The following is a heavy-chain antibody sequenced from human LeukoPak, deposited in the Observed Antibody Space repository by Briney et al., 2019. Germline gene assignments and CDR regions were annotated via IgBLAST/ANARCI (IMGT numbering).Heavy chain of an antibody. Sequence: PGGSLRLSCAASGFTFSSYGMLWVRQAPGKALEWVAVISYDGSNKYYADSVKGRFTISRDNSKNTLYLQMNSLRAEDTAVYYCANQDDSGYYFDYWGQGTLVTVSS. D-gene: IGHD5-12*01. CDR1: GFTFSSYG. V-gene: IGHV3-30*18. CDR3: ANQDDSGYYFDY. CDR2: ISYDGSNK. J-gene: IGHJ4*02.